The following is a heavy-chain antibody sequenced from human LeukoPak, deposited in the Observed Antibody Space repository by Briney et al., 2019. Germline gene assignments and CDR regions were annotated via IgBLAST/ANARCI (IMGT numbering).Heavy chain of an antibody. D-gene: IGHD3-3*01. V-gene: IGHV4-39*01. CDR2: IYYSGST. CDR3: ARHVDWSGYYTLSGWFDP. Sequence: SETLSLTCTVSGGSINSSSYYWGWIRQPPGKGLEWIGSIYYSGSTYYNPSLKSRVTISVDTSKNQFSLKLSSVTAADTAVYYCARHVDWSGYYTLSGWFDPWGQGNLVTVSS. J-gene: IGHJ5*02. CDR1: GGSINSSSYY.